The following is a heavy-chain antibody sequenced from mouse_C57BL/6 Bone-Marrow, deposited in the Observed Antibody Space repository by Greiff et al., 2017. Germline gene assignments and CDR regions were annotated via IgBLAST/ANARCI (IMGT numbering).Heavy chain of an antibody. CDR1: GFNIKDYY. CDR2: IEPEDGDT. CDR3: TVVSPVDY. D-gene: IGHD1-1*02. Sequence: DVHLVESGAELVRPGASVKLSCTASGFNIKDYYMHWVKQRPEQGLEWIGRIEPEDGDTEYAPKFQGKGTMTANTASNTAYLQLRSLTSEDTAVFYCTVVSPVDYWGQGTTLTVSS. V-gene: IGHV14-1*01. J-gene: IGHJ2*01.